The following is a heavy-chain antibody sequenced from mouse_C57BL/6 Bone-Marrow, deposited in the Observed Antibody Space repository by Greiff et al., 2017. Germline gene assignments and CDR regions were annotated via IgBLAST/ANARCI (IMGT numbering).Heavy chain of an antibody. Sequence: VQLQQPGAELVKPGASVKLSCKASGYTFTSYWMHWVKQTPGQGLEWIGMINPNSGSTNYNEKFNSKATLTVDTSSSTAYMQLSSLTAEDSAVYYCARVYDRYYFDDWGQGTTLTVSS. D-gene: IGHD2-14*01. CDR2: INPNSGST. V-gene: IGHV1-64*01. CDR1: GYTFTSYW. J-gene: IGHJ2*01. CDR3: ARVYDRYYFDD.